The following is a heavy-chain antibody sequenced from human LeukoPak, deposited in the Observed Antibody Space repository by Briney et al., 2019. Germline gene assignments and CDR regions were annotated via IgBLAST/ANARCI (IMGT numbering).Heavy chain of an antibody. V-gene: IGHV3-53*01. Sequence: PGGSLRLSCAASGFTVSSNYMSWVRQAPGKGLEWVSVIYSGGSTYYADSVKGRFTISRDNSKNTLYLQMNSVRAEDTAVYYCARVDAAVLYYWGQGTLVTVSS. CDR2: IYSGGST. CDR1: GFTVSSNY. D-gene: IGHD6-25*01. CDR3: ARVDAAVLYY. J-gene: IGHJ4*02.